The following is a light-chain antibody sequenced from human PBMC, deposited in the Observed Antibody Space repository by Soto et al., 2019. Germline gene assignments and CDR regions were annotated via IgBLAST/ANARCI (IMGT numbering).Light chain of an antibody. J-gene: IGLJ1*01. V-gene: IGLV2-23*02. CDR3: CSFADFTYV. Sequence: QSVLTQPASVSGSPGQSITISCTGTSSDIGSYDLVSWYQQHPGTAPKPIIYEVTKRPSGVSTRFSGSKSGNTASLTISGLQAVDEADYYCCSFADFTYVFGTGTKVT. CDR2: EVT. CDR1: SSDIGSYDL.